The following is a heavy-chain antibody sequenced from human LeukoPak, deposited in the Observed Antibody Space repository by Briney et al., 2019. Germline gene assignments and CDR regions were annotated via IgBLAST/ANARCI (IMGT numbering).Heavy chain of an antibody. Sequence: PGGSLRLSCAASEFSVGSNYMTWVRQAPGKGLEWVSLIYSGGSTYYADSVKGRFTISRDNSKNTLYLQMNSLRAEDTAVYYCARESTLWTSGYEDYWGQGTLVTVSS. CDR1: EFSVGSNY. V-gene: IGHV3-66*02. J-gene: IGHJ4*02. CDR3: ARESTLWTSGYEDY. CDR2: IYSGGST. D-gene: IGHD5-12*01.